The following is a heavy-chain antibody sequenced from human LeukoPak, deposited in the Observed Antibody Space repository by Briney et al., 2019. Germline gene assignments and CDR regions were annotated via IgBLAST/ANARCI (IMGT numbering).Heavy chain of an antibody. CDR2: IYYSGST. V-gene: IGHV4-39*01. CDR1: GGSISSSSYY. D-gene: IGHD3-22*01. J-gene: IGHJ4*02. Sequence: SETLSLTCTVSGGSISSSSYYWGWIRQPPGKGLEWIGSIYYSGSTYYNPSLKSRVTISVDTSKSQFSLKLSSVTAADTAVYYCARLITMIVVPLGYFDYWGQGTLVTVSS. CDR3: ARLITMIVVPLGYFDY.